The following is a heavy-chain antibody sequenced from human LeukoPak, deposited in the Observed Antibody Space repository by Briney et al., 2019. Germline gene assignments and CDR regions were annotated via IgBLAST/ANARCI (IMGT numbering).Heavy chain of an antibody. CDR2: INSDGSST. CDR3: ARAVAAAAFDP. D-gene: IGHD6-13*01. CDR1: GFTFSSYA. Sequence: GGSLRLSCAASGFTFSSYAMSWVRQAPGKGLVWVSRINSDGSSTSYADSVKGRFTISRDNAKNTLYLQMNSLRAEDTAVYYCARAVAAAAFDPWGQGTLVTVSS. V-gene: IGHV3-74*01. J-gene: IGHJ5*02.